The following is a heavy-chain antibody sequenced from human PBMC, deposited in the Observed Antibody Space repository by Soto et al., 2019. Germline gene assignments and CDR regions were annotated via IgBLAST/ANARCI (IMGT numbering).Heavy chain of an antibody. D-gene: IGHD4-17*01. V-gene: IGHV4-59*01. CDR3: ARARTVTTFYYYYGMDV. Sequence: PSETLSLTCTVSGGSISSYYWSWIRQPPGKGLEWIGYIYYSGSTNYNPSLKSRVTISVDTSKNQFSLKLSSVTAADTAVYYCARARTVTTFYYYYGMDVWGQGTTVTVSS. CDR2: IYYSGST. J-gene: IGHJ6*02. CDR1: GGSISSYY.